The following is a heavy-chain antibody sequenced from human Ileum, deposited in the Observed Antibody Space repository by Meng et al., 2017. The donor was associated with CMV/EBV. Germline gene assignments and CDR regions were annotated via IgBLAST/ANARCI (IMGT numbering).Heavy chain of an antibody. CDR3: AGDWGPYSSRGYFDP. Sequence: RRQGWAPGLVTLSGTLSLTCTFTGGSISSGPYYWAWIRQSPGKGLEWIGSIYYSGSTYDNPSLKSRVTMSVDTFKNQFSLKLTSVTAADTAVYYCAGDWGPYSSRGYFDPWGQGTLVTVSS. J-gene: IGHJ5*02. CDR1: GGSISSGPYY. CDR2: IYYSGST. D-gene: IGHD6-13*01. V-gene: IGHV4-39*07.